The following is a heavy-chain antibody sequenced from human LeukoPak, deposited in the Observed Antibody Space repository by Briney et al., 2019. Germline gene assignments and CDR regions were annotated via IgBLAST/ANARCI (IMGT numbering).Heavy chain of an antibody. J-gene: IGHJ6*03. D-gene: IGHD2-2*01. CDR2: IYYSGSP. V-gene: IGHV4-59*01. Sequence: PSETLSLTCTVSGGSISSYYWSWIRQPPGKGLEWIGYIYYSGSPNYNPSLKSRVTISIDTSKNQFSLKLSSVTAADTAVYYCARANYCSSTSCRNPYYYYYYTDVWGKGTTVTVSS. CDR3: ARANYCSSTSCRNPYYYYYYTDV. CDR1: GGSISSYY.